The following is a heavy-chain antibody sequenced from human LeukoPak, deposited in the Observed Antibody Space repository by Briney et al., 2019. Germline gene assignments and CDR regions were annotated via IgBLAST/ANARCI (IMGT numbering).Heavy chain of an antibody. J-gene: IGHJ4*02. CDR3: ASGAVAGPGDGTFDY. Sequence: SETLSLTCAVYGGSFSGYYWSWIRQPPGEGLEWIGEINHSGSTNYNPSLKSRVTTSVDTSKNQFSLKLSSVTAADTAVYYCASGAVAGPGDGTFDYWGQGTLVTVSS. V-gene: IGHV4-34*01. D-gene: IGHD6-19*01. CDR1: GGSFSGYY. CDR2: INHSGST.